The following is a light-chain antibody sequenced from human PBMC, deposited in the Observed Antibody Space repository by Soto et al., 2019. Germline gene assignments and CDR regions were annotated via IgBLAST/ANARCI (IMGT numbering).Light chain of an antibody. Sequence: DIQMTQSPSSLSASVGDRVTITCQASQGIRNYLNWFQQKPGKAPKLLIYDASNLETGVPSRFSGGGSGTDFTFTISSLQPEDVAAYYCQQYDNFPLTFGQGTKVEIK. J-gene: IGKJ1*01. CDR1: QGIRNY. CDR2: DAS. CDR3: QQYDNFPLT. V-gene: IGKV1-33*01.